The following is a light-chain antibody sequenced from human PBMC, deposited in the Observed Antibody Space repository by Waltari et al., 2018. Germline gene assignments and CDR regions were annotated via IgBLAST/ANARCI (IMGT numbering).Light chain of an antibody. CDR1: SSDVGSYKL. J-gene: IGLJ3*02. V-gene: IGLV2-23*02. Sequence: QSALSQPASVSGSPGQSITIPCTGTSSDVGSYKLVSWYQQHPGKVPKLIICEVNKRPSGVSNRFSGSKSGNTASLTISGLQPEDEADYYCCSYASDITLVFGGGTKLTVL. CDR3: CSYASDITLV. CDR2: EVN.